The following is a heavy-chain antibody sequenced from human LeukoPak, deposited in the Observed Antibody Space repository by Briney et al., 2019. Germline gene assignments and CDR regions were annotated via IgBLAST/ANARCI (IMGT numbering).Heavy chain of an antibody. CDR1: GGSVSSGPYY. Sequence: SETLSLTCTVSGGSVSSGPYYWSWIRQPPGKGLEWIGYIYHSGNTNYNTSLKSRVTISVDRSKNQYSLKLSSVTAADPAVYYCARDGGSYSDIAEYFQHWGQGTLVTVSS. CDR3: ARDGGSYSDIAEYFQH. V-gene: IGHV4-61*01. CDR2: IYHSGNT. J-gene: IGHJ1*01. D-gene: IGHD4-17*01.